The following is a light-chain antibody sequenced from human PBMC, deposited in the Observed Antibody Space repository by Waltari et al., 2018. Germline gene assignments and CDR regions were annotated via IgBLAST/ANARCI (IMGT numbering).Light chain of an antibody. CDR1: QGIRVD. CDR2: AAS. Sequence: DIQMTQSPSSLSASVGDRVTITCRASQGIRVDLGWYQQKTGRAPKRLIYAASRLQSGVPSRFSGSGSGTEFTLTISSLEPEDFGTYYCLQHNSYPFTFGPGTKVDIK. CDR3: LQHNSYPFT. J-gene: IGKJ3*01. V-gene: IGKV1-17*01.